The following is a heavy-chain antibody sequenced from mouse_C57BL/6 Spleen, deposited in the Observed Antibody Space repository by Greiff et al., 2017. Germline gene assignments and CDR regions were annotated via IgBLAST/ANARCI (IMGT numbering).Heavy chain of an antibody. Sequence: VQLQESGAELVKPGASVKISCKASGYAFSSYWMNWVKQRPGKGLEWIGQIYPGDGDTNYNGKFKGKATLTADKSSSTAYMQLSSLTSEDSAVYFCARSYGSNYAMDYWGQGTSVTVSS. J-gene: IGHJ4*01. V-gene: IGHV1-80*01. CDR3: ARSYGSNYAMDY. CDR1: GYAFSSYW. CDR2: IYPGDGDT. D-gene: IGHD1-1*01.